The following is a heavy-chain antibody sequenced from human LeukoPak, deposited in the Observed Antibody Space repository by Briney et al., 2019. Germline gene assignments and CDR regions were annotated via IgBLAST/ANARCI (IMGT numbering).Heavy chain of an antibody. V-gene: IGHV3-30*02. J-gene: IGHJ4*02. CDR3: AKDYRYSSGWLESGYFDY. Sequence: PGGSLRLSCAASGFTFSSYGMHWVRQAPGKGLEWVAFIRYDGSNKYYADFVKGRFTISRDNSKNTLYLQMNSLRAEDTAVYYCAKDYRYSSGWLESGYFDYWGQGTLVTVSS. CDR1: GFTFSSYG. D-gene: IGHD6-19*01. CDR2: IRYDGSNK.